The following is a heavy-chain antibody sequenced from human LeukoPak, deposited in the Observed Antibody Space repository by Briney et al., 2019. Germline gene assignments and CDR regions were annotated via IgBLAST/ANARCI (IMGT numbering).Heavy chain of an antibody. V-gene: IGHV4-59*11. J-gene: IGHJ4*02. Sequence: SETLSLTCTVSGGSISSHYWSWIRQPPGKGLEWIGYIYYSGSTNYNPSLKSRVTISVDTSKNQFSLKLSSVTAADTAVYYCATTESGYDLFFDYWGQGTLVTVSS. D-gene: IGHD5-12*01. CDR3: ATTESGYDLFFDY. CDR2: IYYSGST. CDR1: GGSISSHY.